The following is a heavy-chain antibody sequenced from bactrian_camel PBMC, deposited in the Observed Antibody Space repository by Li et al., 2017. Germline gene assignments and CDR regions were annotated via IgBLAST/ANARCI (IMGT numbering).Heavy chain of an antibody. V-gene: IGHV3S6*01. CDR1: GFSFTNNW. Sequence: HVQLVESGGDLVEPGGSLTLSCQASGFSFTNNWMNWVRQAPGKGLEWVSRISIDGATTYYADSVTGRFTISRDNAKDTLYLQMNSLKIEDTAVYYCALGSSRQATMTARGKGTQVTVS. D-gene: IGHD3*01. J-gene: IGHJ4*01. CDR2: ISIDGATT.